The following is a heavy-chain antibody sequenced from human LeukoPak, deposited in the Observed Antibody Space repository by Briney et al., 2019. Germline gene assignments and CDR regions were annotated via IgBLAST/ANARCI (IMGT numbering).Heavy chain of an antibody. CDR3: GREECSGGSCSYYFYY. D-gene: IGHD2-15*01. CDR1: LYTSTVYN. CDR2: IKPNMGGT. V-gene: IGHV1-2*02. Sequence: ASLKVSCKPPLYTSTVYNMHSGRASLEQGRESMGWIKPNMGGTHYTQKLQGSVTMTRDTTIRTAYMDLSRVRDDNTSVYYCGREECSGGSCSYYFYYWGQGTLVTVSS. J-gene: IGHJ4*02.